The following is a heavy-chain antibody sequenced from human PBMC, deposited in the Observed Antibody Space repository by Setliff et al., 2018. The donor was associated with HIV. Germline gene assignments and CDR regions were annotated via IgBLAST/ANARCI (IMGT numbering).Heavy chain of an antibody. J-gene: IGHJ3*02. CDR3: ARFYGSYDVGGFDI. D-gene: IGHD3-16*01. Sequence: GESLKISCKGSGYSFSNYWIGWVRHMPGKGLEWMAIIYPSDSDTRYSPSFQGQVTISADKSISTAYLQWSSLKASDTAIYYCARFYGSYDVGGFDIWGQGTKVTVSS. CDR2: IYPSDSDT. CDR1: GYSFSNYW. V-gene: IGHV5-51*01.